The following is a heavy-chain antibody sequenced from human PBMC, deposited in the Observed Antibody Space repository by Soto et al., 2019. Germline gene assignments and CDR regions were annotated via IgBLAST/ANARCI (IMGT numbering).Heavy chain of an antibody. CDR2: ISRSSRNI. D-gene: IGHD6-19*01. J-gene: IGHJ6*02. CDR3: ARDLKVAATNSHSYYGMDV. CDR1: GFSISNYT. Sequence: EVQLVESGGGLVKPGGSLRLSCAASGFSISNYTINWVRQAPGKGLKWVSSISRSSRNIYNADSLKGRFTTSRDNAKNEVYLNMNSLSAGDTAVYYCARDLKVAATNSHSYYGMDVWGQGTTVTVSS. V-gene: IGHV3-21*01.